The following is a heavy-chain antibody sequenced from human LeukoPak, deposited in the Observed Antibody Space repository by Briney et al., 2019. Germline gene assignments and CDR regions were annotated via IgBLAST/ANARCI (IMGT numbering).Heavy chain of an antibody. J-gene: IGHJ3*02. CDR1: GFTFSSYS. V-gene: IGHV3-48*04. CDR2: ISSSSSTI. Sequence: GGSLRLSCAASGFTFSSYSMNWVRQAPGKGLEWVSYISSSSSTIYYADSVKGRFTISRDNAKNSLYLQMNSLRAEDTAVYYCATYFGGGVVPAPRGIWGQGTMVTVSS. CDR3: ATYFGGGVVPAPRGI. D-gene: IGHD2-2*01.